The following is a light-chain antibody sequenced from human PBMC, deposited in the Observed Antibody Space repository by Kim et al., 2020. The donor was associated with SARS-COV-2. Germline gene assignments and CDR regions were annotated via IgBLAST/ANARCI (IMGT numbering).Light chain of an antibody. J-gene: IGKJ2*03. V-gene: IGKV2-30*01. Sequence: QAASSSCRSSQSLVCGDGKTYLQWFQQRPGQSPRRLIYKVSNRDSGVPDRFSGSGSGTDFTLTISRVEAEDVAVYYCMQGTHWPYSFGLGTKLEI. CDR1: QSLVCGDGKTY. CDR2: KVS. CDR3: MQGTHWPYS.